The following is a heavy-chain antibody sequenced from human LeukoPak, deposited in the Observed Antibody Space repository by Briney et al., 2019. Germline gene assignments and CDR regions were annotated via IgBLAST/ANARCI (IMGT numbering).Heavy chain of an antibody. CDR3: ARRGYGDYVFDY. CDR1: GYTFTSNY. J-gene: IGHJ4*02. D-gene: IGHD4-17*01. Sequence: ASVKVSCKASGYTFTSNYIHWVRQAPGQGLEWMGMIYPRDGSTSYAQKFQGRVTVTRDTSTSTVHMELSGLRSEDTAVYYCARRGYGDYVFDYWGQGTLVTVSS. V-gene: IGHV1-46*01. CDR2: IYPRDGST.